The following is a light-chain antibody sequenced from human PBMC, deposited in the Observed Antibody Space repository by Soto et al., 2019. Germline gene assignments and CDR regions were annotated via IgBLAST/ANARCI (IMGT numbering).Light chain of an antibody. CDR2: DVS. J-gene: IGLJ2*01. Sequence: QSALTQPACVSGSPGQSITISCTGTSSDVGGYNYVSWYQQHPGKAPKLMIYDVSNRPSGVSNRFSGSKSGNTASLTISGLQAEDEADYYCSSYTSSSIPVVFGGVTKDTVL. CDR1: SSDVGGYNY. CDR3: SSYTSSSIPVV. V-gene: IGLV2-14*01.